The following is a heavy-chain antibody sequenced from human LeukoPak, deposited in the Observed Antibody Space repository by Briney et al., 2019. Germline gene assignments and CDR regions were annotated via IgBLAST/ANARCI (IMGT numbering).Heavy chain of an antibody. V-gene: IGHV1-8*01. D-gene: IGHD1-26*01. CDR3: ARGGQPYYYYYYYYMDV. CDR2: MNPNSGNT. Sequence: EASVKVSCKASGYTFTSYDINWVRQATGQGLEWMGWMNPNSGNTGYAQKFQGRVTMTRNTSMSTAYMELSSLRSEDTAVYYCARGGQPYYYYYYYYMDVWGKGTTVTVSS. CDR1: GYTFTSYD. J-gene: IGHJ6*03.